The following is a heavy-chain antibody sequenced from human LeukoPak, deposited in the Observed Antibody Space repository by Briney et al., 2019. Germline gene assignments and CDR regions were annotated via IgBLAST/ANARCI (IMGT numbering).Heavy chain of an antibody. J-gene: IGHJ3*02. CDR1: GYTFTGYY. V-gene: IGHV1-2*06. Sequence: ASVKVSCKASGYTFTGYYMHWVRQAPGQWLEWMGRINPNSGGTNYAQKFQGRVTVTRDTSISTAYMELSRLRSDDTAVYYCATLEPYVGKDAFDIWGQGTMVTVSS. CDR3: ATLEPYVGKDAFDI. CDR2: INPNSGGT. D-gene: IGHD1-26*01.